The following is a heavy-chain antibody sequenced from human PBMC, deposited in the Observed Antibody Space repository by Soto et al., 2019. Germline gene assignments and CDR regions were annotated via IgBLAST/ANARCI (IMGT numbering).Heavy chain of an antibody. V-gene: IGHV4-30-4*02. Sequence: PSETLSLTCTVSGGSISNDNYYWSWIRQSPGKGLEWIAYTYYSGSTYYNPSLKSRLTISVDPPKNQFSLKLSSVTAADTAVYYCAREGCSGGSCYSGYNLGIDYWGQGTLVTVSS. CDR2: TYYSGST. J-gene: IGHJ4*02. CDR3: AREGCSGGSCYSGYNLGIDY. D-gene: IGHD2-15*01. CDR1: GGSISNDNYY.